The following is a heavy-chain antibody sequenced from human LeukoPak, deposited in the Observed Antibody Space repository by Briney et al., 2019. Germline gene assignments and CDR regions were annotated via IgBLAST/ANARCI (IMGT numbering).Heavy chain of an antibody. J-gene: IGHJ4*02. Sequence: SVKVSCKASGGTFSSYAISWVRQAPGQGLEWMGRIIPILGIANYAQKFQGRVTITADKSTSTAYMELRSLRSDDTAVYYCARGRDGYNPTADYWGQGTLVTVSS. V-gene: IGHV1-69*04. CDR3: ARGRDGYNPTADY. CDR2: IIPILGIA. CDR1: GGTFSSYA. D-gene: IGHD5-12*01.